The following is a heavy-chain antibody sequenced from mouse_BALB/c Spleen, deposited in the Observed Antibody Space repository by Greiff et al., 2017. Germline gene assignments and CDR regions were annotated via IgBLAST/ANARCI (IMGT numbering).Heavy chain of an antibody. CDR2: ISTYYGDA. Sequence: LQESGAELVRPGVSVKISCKGSGYTFTDYAMHWVKQSHAKSLEWIGVISTYYGDASYNQKFKGKATMTVDKSSSTAYMELARLTSEDSAIYYCARGGYYGRHYAMDYWGQGTSVTVSS. CDR3: ARGGYYGRHYAMDY. CDR1: GYTFTDYA. J-gene: IGHJ4*01. V-gene: IGHV1S137*01. D-gene: IGHD1-1*01.